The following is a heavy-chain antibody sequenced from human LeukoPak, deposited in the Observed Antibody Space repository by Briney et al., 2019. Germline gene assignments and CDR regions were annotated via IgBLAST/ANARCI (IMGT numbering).Heavy chain of an antibody. CDR2: ISAYNGNT. J-gene: IGHJ4*02. V-gene: IGHV1-18*01. CDR1: GYTFTSYG. Sequence: GASVKVSCKASGYTFTSYGISWVRQAPGQGLEWMGWISAYNGNTNYAQKLQGRVTMTTDTSTSTAYMELRSLRSDDTAVYYCARAPTTLWFGEFPPVDWGRGTLVTVSS. CDR3: ARAPTTLWFGEFPPVD. D-gene: IGHD3-10*01.